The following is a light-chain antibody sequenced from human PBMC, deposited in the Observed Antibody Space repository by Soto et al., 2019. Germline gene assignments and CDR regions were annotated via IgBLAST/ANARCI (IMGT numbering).Light chain of an antibody. V-gene: IGLV2-14*01. Sequence: QSVLTQPASVSGSLGQSITISCTGTSSDVGAYNYVSWYQQHPDKAPKLLIFEVTNRPSGGSGRFSGSKSGITASLSIAGLQPEDEDDYYCTSYSSSGPVLFGGGTKLTVL. J-gene: IGLJ2*01. CDR2: EVT. CDR1: SSDVGAYNY. CDR3: TSYSSSGPVL.